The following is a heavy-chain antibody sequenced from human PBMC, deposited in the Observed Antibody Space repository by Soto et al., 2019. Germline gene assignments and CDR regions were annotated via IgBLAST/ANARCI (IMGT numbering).Heavy chain of an antibody. Sequence: ASVKVSCKASGYTLTDYYLHWVRQAPGQGLEWMGWINPNSGGTNYAQKFQGRVTMTRDTAISTAYMDLSRLTSDDTAVYSCARDRSYSGYNFHALDIWGQGTMVTVSS. D-gene: IGHD5-12*01. CDR3: ARDRSYSGYNFHALDI. CDR2: INPNSGGT. V-gene: IGHV1-2*02. J-gene: IGHJ3*02. CDR1: GYTLTDYY.